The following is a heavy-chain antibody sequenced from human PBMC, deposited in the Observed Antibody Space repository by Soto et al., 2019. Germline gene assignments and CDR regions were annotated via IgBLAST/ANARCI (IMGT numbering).Heavy chain of an antibody. J-gene: IGHJ3*01. CDR1: GFSLSTFGVG. CDR2: IYWDDDK. D-gene: IGHD1-1*01. V-gene: IGHV2-5*02. CDR3: AHQPPAGTTKEGSFDV. Sequence: QITLKESGPTLVKPTQTLTLTCTFSGFSLSTFGVGVGWIRQPPGKALEWLALIYWDDDKRYSPSLKSRLTIINDTSKNQVVLIMTNMDPVDTATYYCAHQPPAGTTKEGSFDVWGQGTMVTVSS.